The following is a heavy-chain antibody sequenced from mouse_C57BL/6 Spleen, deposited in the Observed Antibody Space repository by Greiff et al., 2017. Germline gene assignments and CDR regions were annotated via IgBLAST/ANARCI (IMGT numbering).Heavy chain of an antibody. CDR3: ATRGGSNYIFAY. D-gene: IGHD2-5*01. Sequence: EVQLQQSGAELVRPGASVKLSCTASGFNIKDDYMHWVKQRPEQGLEWIGWIDPENGDTEYASKFQGKATITAETSSNTAYLQLSSLTSEDTAVYYCATRGGSNYIFAYWGQGTLVTVSA. J-gene: IGHJ3*01. V-gene: IGHV14-4*01. CDR1: GFNIKDDY. CDR2: IDPENGDT.